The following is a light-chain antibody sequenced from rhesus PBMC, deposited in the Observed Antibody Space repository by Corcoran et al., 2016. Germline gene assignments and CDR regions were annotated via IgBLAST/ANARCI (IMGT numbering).Light chain of an antibody. V-gene: IGKV1-33*02. J-gene: IGKJ1*01. Sequence: DIQMTQSPSSLSASVGDRVTITCQASQGISNWLAWYQQKPGKAPKLLIYAASRLQSGVPSRFSGSGSGTECTLTISSLQPEDFATYYCQQHNSNPPTFGQGTKVEIK. CDR3: QQHNSNPPT. CDR1: QGISNW. CDR2: AAS.